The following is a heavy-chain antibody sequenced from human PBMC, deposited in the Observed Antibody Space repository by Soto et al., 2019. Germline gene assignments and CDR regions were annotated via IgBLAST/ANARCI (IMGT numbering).Heavy chain of an antibody. CDR2: ITHGGST. V-gene: IGHV4-34*01. CDR3: ARARFDSWSHIYYGLDV. J-gene: IGHJ6*02. Sequence: KPSETLSLTCGVYGGSFSAYSWTWLRQSPGKGLEWIGEITHGGSTDYNPALKSRLVMSVDTSKNQFSLRVTSVIAADAAVYFCARARFDSWSHIYYGLDVWGQGTTVTVSS. CDR1: GGSFSAYS. D-gene: IGHD3-3*01.